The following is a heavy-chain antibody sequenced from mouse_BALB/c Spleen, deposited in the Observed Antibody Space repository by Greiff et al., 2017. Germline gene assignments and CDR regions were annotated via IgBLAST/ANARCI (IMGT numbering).Heavy chain of an antibody. V-gene: IGHV1-63*02. CDR3: AREWMDDGYFFDY. Sequence: QVQLQQSGAELVRPGTSVKISCKASGYTFTNYWLGWVKQRPGHGLEWIGDIYPGGGYTNYNEKFKGKATLTADTSSSTAYMQLSSLTSEDSAVYFCAREWMDDGYFFDYWGQGTTLTVSS. CDR2: IYPGGGYT. CDR1: GYTFTNYW. D-gene: IGHD2-3*01. J-gene: IGHJ2*01.